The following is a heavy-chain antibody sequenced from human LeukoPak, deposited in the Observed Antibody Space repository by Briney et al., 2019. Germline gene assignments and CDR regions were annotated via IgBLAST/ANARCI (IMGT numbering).Heavy chain of an antibody. Sequence: GASVKVSCKASGGTFSSYGISWVRQAPGQGLEWMGGIIPIFGTANYAQKFQGRVTITTDESTSTAYMELSSLRSEDTAVYYCARGGRSTIFGYYYYMDVWGKGTTVTVSS. D-gene: IGHD3-3*01. V-gene: IGHV1-69*05. J-gene: IGHJ6*03. CDR3: ARGGRSTIFGYYYYMDV. CDR2: IIPIFGTA. CDR1: GGTFSSYG.